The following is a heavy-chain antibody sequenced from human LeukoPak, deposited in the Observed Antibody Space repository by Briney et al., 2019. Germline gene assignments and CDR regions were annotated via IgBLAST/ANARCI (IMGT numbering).Heavy chain of an antibody. Sequence: PGGSLRLSCAASGFTFSSYGMSWVRQAPGKGLEWVSAISGSDGSTYYADSVKGRFTISRDNAKNSLYLQMNSLRAEDTAVYYCARAPRDSSSWWGQGTLVTVSS. CDR2: ISGSDGST. V-gene: IGHV3-23*01. D-gene: IGHD6-13*01. J-gene: IGHJ4*02. CDR3: ARAPRDSSSW. CDR1: GFTFSSYG.